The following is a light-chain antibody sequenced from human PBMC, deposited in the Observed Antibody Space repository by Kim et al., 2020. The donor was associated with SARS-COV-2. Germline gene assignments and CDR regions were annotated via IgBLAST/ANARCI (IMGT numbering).Light chain of an antibody. J-gene: IGKJ1*01. CDR2: AAS. CDR1: QGISSW. V-gene: IGKV1D-16*01. Sequence: DIQMTQSPSSLSASVGDRVTITCRASQGISSWLAWYQQKPETAPKCLIYAASSLQSGVPSRFSGSGSGTDFTLTISNLQPEDCATYYCQQYDSYPLTFGQGTKVDIK. CDR3: QQYDSYPLT.